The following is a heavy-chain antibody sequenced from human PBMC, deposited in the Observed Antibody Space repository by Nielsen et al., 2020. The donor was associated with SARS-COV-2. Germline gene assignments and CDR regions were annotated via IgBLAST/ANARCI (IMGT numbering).Heavy chain of an antibody. J-gene: IGHJ4*02. CDR3: AKDGYKFGELAAQPLAG. CDR1: GFTFSSYG. D-gene: IGHD3-16*01. CDR2: ISYDGSNK. V-gene: IGHV3-30*18. Sequence: GGSLRLSCAASGFTFSSYGMHWVRQAPGKGLEWVAVISYDGSNKYYADSVKGRFTISSDNSKNTLYLQMNSLRAEDTAVYYCAKDGYKFGELAAQPLAGWGQGTLVTVSS.